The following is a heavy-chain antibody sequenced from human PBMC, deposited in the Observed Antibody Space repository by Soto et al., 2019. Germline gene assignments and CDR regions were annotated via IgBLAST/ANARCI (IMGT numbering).Heavy chain of an antibody. Sequence: PSETLSLTCTVSGDSISSYYWSWIRQPPGKGLEWIGYIYYSGSTNYNPSLKSRVTISVDTSKNQFSLKLSSVTAADTAVYYCARALGLTDYFDYWGQGTLVTVS. CDR3: ARALGLTDYFDY. CDR2: IYYSGST. V-gene: IGHV4-59*01. CDR1: GDSISSYY. J-gene: IGHJ4*02. D-gene: IGHD7-27*01.